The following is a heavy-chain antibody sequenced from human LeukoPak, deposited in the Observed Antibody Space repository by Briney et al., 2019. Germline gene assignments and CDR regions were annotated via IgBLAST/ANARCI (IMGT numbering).Heavy chain of an antibody. CDR3: SRGGRDSVVVPAAMSRNFDY. D-gene: IGHD2-2*01. Sequence: SETLSLTCAVYGGSFSGYYWSWIRQPPGKGLEWIGEINHSGSTNYNPSLKSRVTISVDTSKNQFSLKLSSVTAADTAVYYCSRGGRDSVVVPAAMSRNFDYWGQGTLVTVSS. V-gene: IGHV4-34*01. CDR2: INHSGST. CDR1: GGSFSGYY. J-gene: IGHJ4*02.